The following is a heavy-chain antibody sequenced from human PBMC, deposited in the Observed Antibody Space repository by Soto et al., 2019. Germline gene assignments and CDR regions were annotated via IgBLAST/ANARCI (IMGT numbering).Heavy chain of an antibody. CDR3: ARAGDYHYYYYGMDV. CDR2: INPSGGST. D-gene: IGHD4-17*01. Sequence: QVQLVQSGAEVKKPGASVKVSCKASGYTFTSYYMHWVRQAPGQGLEWMGIINPSGGSTSYAQKFQCRVTMTRDTSTSTVYMELSSLRSEDTAVYYCARAGDYHYYYYGMDVWGQGTTVTVSS. V-gene: IGHV1-46*01. CDR1: GYTFTSYY. J-gene: IGHJ6*02.